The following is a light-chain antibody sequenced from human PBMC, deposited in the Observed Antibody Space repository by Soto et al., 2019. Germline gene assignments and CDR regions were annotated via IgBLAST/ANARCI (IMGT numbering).Light chain of an antibody. CDR2: GNS. CDR1: SSNIGAGYD. Sequence: QSVLTQPTSVSGAPGQRVTISCTGSSSNIGAGYDVHWYQQLPGTAPKLLIYGNSNRPSGVPDRFSGSKSGTSASLAITGLQAEDEADYYCQSYYSSLSVVFGGGTKLTVL. CDR3: QSYYSSLSVV. J-gene: IGLJ2*01. V-gene: IGLV1-40*01.